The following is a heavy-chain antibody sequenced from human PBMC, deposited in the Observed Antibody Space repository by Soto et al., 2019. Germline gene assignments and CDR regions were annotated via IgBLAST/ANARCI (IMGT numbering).Heavy chain of an antibody. V-gene: IGHV1-69*13. J-gene: IGHJ6*02. CDR1: GGTFSSYA. CDR2: IIPIFGTA. CDR3: ARAYSSSLVFGYGMDV. D-gene: IGHD6-6*01. Sequence: SVKVSCKASGGTFSSYAMSWVRQAPGQGLEWMGGIIPIFGTANYAQKFQGRVTITADESTSTAYMELSSLRSEDTAVYYCARAYSSSLVFGYGMDVWGQGTTVTVSS.